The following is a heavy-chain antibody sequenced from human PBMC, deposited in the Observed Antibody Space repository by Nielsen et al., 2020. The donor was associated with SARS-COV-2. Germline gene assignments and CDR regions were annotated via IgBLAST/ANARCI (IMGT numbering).Heavy chain of an antibody. D-gene: IGHD6-13*01. V-gene: IGHV4-34*01. CDR2: INHSGST. CDR3: ARWVGAAGTSGYDYGMDV. CDR1: GGSFSGYY. Sequence: SETLSLTCAVYGGSFSGYYWSWIRQPPGKGLEWIGEINHSGSTNYNPSLKSRVTISVDTSKNQFSLKLSSVTAADTAVYYCARWVGAAGTSGYDYGMDVWGQGTTVTVSS. J-gene: IGHJ6*02.